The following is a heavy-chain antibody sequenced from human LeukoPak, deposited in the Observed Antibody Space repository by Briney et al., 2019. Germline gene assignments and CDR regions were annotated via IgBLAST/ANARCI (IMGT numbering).Heavy chain of an antibody. D-gene: IGHD3-22*01. V-gene: IGHV1-18*01. J-gene: IGHJ4*02. Sequence: ASVKVSCKAPGYTFTSYGISWVRQAPGQGLEWMVWISAYNGNTNYAQKLQGRVTMTTDTSTSTAYMELRSLRFDDTAVYYCARDLHYYDSSGYYIFDYWGQGTLVTVSS. CDR2: ISAYNGNT. CDR3: ARDLHYYDSSGYYIFDY. CDR1: GYTFTSYG.